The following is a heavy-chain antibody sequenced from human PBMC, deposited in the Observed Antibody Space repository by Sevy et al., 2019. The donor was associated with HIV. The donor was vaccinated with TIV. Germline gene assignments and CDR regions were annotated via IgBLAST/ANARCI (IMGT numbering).Heavy chain of an antibody. CDR3: AREQLQAGAFDI. J-gene: IGHJ3*02. CDR2: IYTSGST. Sequence: SETLSLTCTVSVGSISSYYWSWIRQPAGKGLEWIGRIYTSGSTNYNPSLKSRVTMSVDTSKNQFSLKLSSVTAADTAVYYCAREQLQAGAFDIWGQGTMVTVSS. D-gene: IGHD1-1*01. CDR1: VGSISSYY. V-gene: IGHV4-4*07.